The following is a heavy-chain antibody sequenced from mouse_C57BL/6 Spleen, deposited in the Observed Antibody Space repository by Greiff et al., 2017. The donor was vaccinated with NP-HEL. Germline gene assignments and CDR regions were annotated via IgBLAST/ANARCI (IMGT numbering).Heavy chain of an antibody. CDR2: IYPRSGNT. Sequence: VQLQQSGAELARPGASVKLSCKASGYTFTSYGISWVKQRTGQGLEWIGEIYPRSGNTYYNEKFKGKATLTADKSSSTAYMELRSLTSEDSAVYFCASADGYGYFDVWGTGTTVTVSS. D-gene: IGHD2-3*01. J-gene: IGHJ1*03. CDR3: ASADGYGYFDV. V-gene: IGHV1-81*01. CDR1: GYTFTSYG.